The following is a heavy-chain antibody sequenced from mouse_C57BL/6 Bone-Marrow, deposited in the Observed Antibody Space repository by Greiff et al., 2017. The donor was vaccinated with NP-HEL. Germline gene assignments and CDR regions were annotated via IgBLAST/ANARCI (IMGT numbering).Heavy chain of an antibody. J-gene: IGHJ2*01. Sequence: VQLQQSGAELVRPGTSVKVSCKASGYAFTNYLIEWVKQRPGQGLEWIGVINPGSGGTNYNEKFKSKATLTADKSSSTAHMQLRSLTSEDSAVYFCASERILGYCDCWGQGTTLTVSS. V-gene: IGHV1-54*01. CDR1: GYAFTNYL. D-gene: IGHD4-1*01. CDR2: INPGSGGT. CDR3: ASERILGYCDC.